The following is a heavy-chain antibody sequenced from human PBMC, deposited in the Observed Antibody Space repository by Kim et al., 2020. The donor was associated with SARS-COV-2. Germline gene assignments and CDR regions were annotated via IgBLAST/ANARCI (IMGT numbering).Heavy chain of an antibody. CDR3: ARDKLGITIFGVVMTHLDY. Sequence: ASVKVSCKASGYTFTSYYMHWVRQAPGQGLEWMGIINPSGGSTSYAQKFQGRVTMTRDTSTSTVYMELSSLRSEDTAVYYCARDKLGITIFGVVMTHLDYWGQGTLVTVSS. D-gene: IGHD3-3*01. J-gene: IGHJ4*02. CDR2: INPSGGST. V-gene: IGHV1-46*01. CDR1: GYTFTSYY.